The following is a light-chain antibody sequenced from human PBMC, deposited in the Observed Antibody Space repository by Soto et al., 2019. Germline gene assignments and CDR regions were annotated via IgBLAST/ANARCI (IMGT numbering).Light chain of an antibody. CDR3: QQTFKTPLT. V-gene: IGKV3-15*01. Sequence: IVMTQSPATMSLSPGERATLSGRASETVISNLAWYQQKPGQAPRLLIYGASTRATGIPARFSGSGSGTDFTLTISSLQPEDFATYYCQQTFKTPLTFGGGTKVDIK. CDR1: ETVISN. CDR2: GAS. J-gene: IGKJ4*01.